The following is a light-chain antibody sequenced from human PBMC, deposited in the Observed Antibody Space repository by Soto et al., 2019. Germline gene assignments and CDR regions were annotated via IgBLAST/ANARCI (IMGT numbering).Light chain of an antibody. CDR3: QQYNNWPPYT. V-gene: IGKV3-15*01. CDR2: RAS. J-gene: IGKJ2*01. Sequence: EIVMTQSPATLSVSPGERATLSCMASQSVGSNLAWYRQKPGQAPRLLIYRASTRATDIPARFSGSGSGTEFTLTISSLQSEDSAVYYCQQYNNWPPYTFGHGTKLEIK. CDR1: QSVGSN.